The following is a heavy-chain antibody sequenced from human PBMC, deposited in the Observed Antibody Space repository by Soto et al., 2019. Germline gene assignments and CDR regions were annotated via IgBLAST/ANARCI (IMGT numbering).Heavy chain of an antibody. J-gene: IGHJ6*02. D-gene: IGHD2-15*01. CDR3: ARGPTEMTTPGNIYYYYYGMDV. V-gene: IGHV3-48*03. CDR1: GFTFSSYE. CDR2: ISSSGSTI. Sequence: GGSLRLSCAASGFTFSSYEMNWVRQAPGKGLEWVSYISSSGSTIYYADSVKGRFTISRDNAKNSLYLQMNSLRAEDTAVYYCARGPTEMTTPGNIYYYYYGMDVWGQGTTVTVSS.